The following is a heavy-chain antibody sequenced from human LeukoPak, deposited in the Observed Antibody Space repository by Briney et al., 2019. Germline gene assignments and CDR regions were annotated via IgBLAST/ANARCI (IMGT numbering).Heavy chain of an antibody. CDR2: FSGSGGST. D-gene: IGHD2-15*01. J-gene: IGHJ4*02. Sequence: GGSLRLSCAASGFTFCSYAMSWVRQAPGKGLEWVSAFSGSGGSTGYADSVKGRFTISRDNSKNTLYLQMNSLRAEDTAVYYCAKDSCSGGSCYHDYWGQGTLVTVSS. CDR1: GFTFCSYA. CDR3: AKDSCSGGSCYHDY. V-gene: IGHV3-23*01.